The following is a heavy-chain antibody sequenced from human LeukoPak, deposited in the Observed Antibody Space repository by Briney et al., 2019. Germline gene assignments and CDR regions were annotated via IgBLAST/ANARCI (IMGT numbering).Heavy chain of an antibody. CDR1: GFTFSSYS. CDR3: ARDMSSVGGNWY. Sequence: GGSLRLSCAASGFTFSSYSMNWVRQAPGKGLEWVSSISSSSSYIYYADSVKGRFTISRDNAKNSLYLQMNSLRAEDTAVYYCARDMSSVGGNWYWGQGTLVTVSS. D-gene: IGHD4-23*01. CDR2: ISSSSSYI. J-gene: IGHJ4*02. V-gene: IGHV3-21*01.